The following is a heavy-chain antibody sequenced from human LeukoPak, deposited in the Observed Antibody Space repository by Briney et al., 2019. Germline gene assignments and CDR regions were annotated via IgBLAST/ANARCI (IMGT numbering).Heavy chain of an antibody. V-gene: IGHV1-69*02. Sequence: AVKVSCKASGGTFSSYTISWVRQAPGQGLEWVGRIIPILGIANYAQKFQGRVTITADKSTSTAYMELSSLRSEDTAVYYCARGPYDFSSGYYNTNFDYWGQGTLVTVSS. CDR3: ARGPYDFSSGYYNTNFDY. J-gene: IGHJ4*02. D-gene: IGHD3-3*01. CDR2: IIPILGIA. CDR1: GGTFSSYT.